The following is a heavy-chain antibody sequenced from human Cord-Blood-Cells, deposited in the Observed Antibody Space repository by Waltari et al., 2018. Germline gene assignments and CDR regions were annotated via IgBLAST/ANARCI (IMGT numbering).Heavy chain of an antibody. CDR2: ISAYNGNT. CDR1: GYTFTSYG. V-gene: IGHV1-18*04. Sequence: QVQLVQSGAEVKKPGASVKVSCKASGYTFTSYGISWLRQAPGQGLEWMGWISAYNGNTNYAQKLQGRVTMTTDTSTSTAYMELRSLRSDDTAVYYCARVSIYSGYDRRIRANFDYWGQGTLVTVSS. J-gene: IGHJ4*02. D-gene: IGHD5-12*01. CDR3: ARVSIYSGYDRRIRANFDY.